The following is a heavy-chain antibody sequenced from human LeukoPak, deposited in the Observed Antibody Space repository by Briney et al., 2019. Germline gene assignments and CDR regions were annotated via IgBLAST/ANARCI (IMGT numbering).Heavy chain of an antibody. CDR3: ARSITSSWYGDFQH. V-gene: IGHV4-59*01. D-gene: IGHD6-13*01. Sequence: SETLSLTCTVSGGSMSGYFWSWIRQPPGKGLEWIGYIYYSGSTNYNPSLKSRVTISADTSENQFSLKLSSVTAADTAVYYCARSITSSWYGDFQHWGQGTLVTVSS. CDR1: GGSMSGYF. CDR2: IYYSGST. J-gene: IGHJ1*01.